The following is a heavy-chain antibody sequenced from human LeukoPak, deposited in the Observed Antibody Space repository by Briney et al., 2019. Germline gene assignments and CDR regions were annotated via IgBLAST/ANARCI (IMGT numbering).Heavy chain of an antibody. D-gene: IGHD5-18*01. Sequence: SETLSLTCAVYGGSFSGYYWSWLRQPPGKGLEWIGEINHSGSTNYNPSLKSRVTISVDTSKNQFSLKLSSVTAADTAVYYCARGVGYSYGLKYYFDYWGQGTLVTVSS. CDR1: GGSFSGYY. CDR3: ARGVGYSYGLKYYFDY. V-gene: IGHV4-34*01. CDR2: INHSGST. J-gene: IGHJ4*02.